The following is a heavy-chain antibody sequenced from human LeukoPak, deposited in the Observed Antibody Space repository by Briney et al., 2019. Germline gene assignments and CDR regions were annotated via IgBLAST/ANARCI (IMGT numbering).Heavy chain of an antibody. CDR1: GFTFSTYS. J-gene: IGHJ4*02. V-gene: IGHV3-48*01. D-gene: IGHD3-22*01. CDR3: ARDRHSSVDY. CDR2: IIGDSRTI. Sequence: GGSLRLSCAASGFTFSTYSMIWVRQAPGKGLEWLSYIIGDSRTIYYPDSVKGRFTISRDNAKNSLYLQLISLRAEDTAVYYCARDRHSSVDYWGQGTLVTVSS.